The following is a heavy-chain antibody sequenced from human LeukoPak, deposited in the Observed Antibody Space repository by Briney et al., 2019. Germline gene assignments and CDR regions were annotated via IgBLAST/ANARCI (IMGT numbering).Heavy chain of an antibody. CDR2: INHSGST. J-gene: IGHJ4*02. CDR1: GGPISYYY. CDR3: ARHALGYSSSWYGY. V-gene: IGHV4-34*01. D-gene: IGHD6-13*01. Sequence: TSETLSLTCTVSGGPISYYYWSWIRQPPGKGLEWIGEINHSGSTNYNPSLRSRVTISVDTSKNQFSLKLSSVTAADTAVYYCARHALGYSSSWYGYWGQGTLVTVSS.